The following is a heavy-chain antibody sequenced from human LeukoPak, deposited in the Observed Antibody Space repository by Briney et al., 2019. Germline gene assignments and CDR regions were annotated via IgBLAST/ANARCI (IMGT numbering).Heavy chain of an antibody. CDR2: MNPKSGKT. J-gene: IGHJ4*02. D-gene: IGHD5-24*01. CDR1: GYTFTSYD. V-gene: IGHV1-8*01. Sequence: ASVKVSCKASGYTFTSYDINWVRQATGQGLEWMGWMNPKSGKTGYVQKFQGRVIMTRDISISTAYMELSSLTSEDTAVYFCARDRVGVGGNGYENWGQGTLVTVSS. CDR3: ARDRVGVGGNGYEN.